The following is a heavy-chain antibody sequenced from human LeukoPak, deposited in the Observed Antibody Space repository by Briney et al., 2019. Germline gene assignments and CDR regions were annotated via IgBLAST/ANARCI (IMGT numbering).Heavy chain of an antibody. J-gene: IGHJ6*02. CDR3: ARDGKPPGYCSSTSCYRAYYYYGMDV. CDR2: ISAYNGNT. Sequence: ASVKVSCKASGYTFTSYGISWVRQAPGQGLEWMGWISAYNGNTNYAQKLQGRVTMTTDTSTSTAYMELRSLRSDDTAVYYCARDGKPPGYCSSTSCYRAYYYYGMDVWGQGTTVTVSS. D-gene: IGHD2-2*02. V-gene: IGHV1-18*01. CDR1: GYTFTSYG.